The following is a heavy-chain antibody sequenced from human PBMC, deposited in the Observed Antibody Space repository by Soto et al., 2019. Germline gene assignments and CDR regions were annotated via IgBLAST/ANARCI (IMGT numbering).Heavy chain of an antibody. J-gene: IGHJ6*02. CDR1: GFTFSSYG. V-gene: IGHV3-30*18. Sequence: QVQLVESGGGVVQPGRSLRLSCAASGFTFSSYGMHWVRQAPGKGLEWVAVISYDGSNKYYADSVKGRFTISRDNSKNTLYMQLNSLSAEDTAVYYCAKAEGGMDVWGQGTKVTVSS. CDR3: AKAEGGMDV. CDR2: ISYDGSNK.